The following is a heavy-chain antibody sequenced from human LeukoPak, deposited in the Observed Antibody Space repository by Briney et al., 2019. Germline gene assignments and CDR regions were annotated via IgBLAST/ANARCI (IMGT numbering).Heavy chain of an antibody. J-gene: IGHJ6*04. CDR1: GFILSSYS. D-gene: IGHD5-24*01. CDR2: ISSSGSYI. CDR3: ARPKTIQLDAIDV. Sequence: GGSLRLSCEASGFILSSYSMNWVRQAPGKGLEWVSSISSSGSYIFYADSVKGRFTISRDTAKNSLYLQMNSLRAGDTAVYYCARPKTIQLDAIDVWGKGTTVTVSP. V-gene: IGHV3-21*01.